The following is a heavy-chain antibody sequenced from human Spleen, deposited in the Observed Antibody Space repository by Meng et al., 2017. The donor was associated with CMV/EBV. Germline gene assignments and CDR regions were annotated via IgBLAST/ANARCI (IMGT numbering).Heavy chain of an antibody. D-gene: IGHD6-19*01. V-gene: IGHV3-9*03. J-gene: IGHJ3*02. Sequence: SLKISCAASGFTFDDYAMHWVRQAPGKGLEWVSGISWNSGSIGYADSVKGRFTISRDNAKNSLYLQMNSLRAEDMALYYCAKDRGSSGSYAFDIWGQGTMVTVSS. CDR2: ISWNSGSI. CDR1: GFTFDDYA. CDR3: AKDRGSSGSYAFDI.